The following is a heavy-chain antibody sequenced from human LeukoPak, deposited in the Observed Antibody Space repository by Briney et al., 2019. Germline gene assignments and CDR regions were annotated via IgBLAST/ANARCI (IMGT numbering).Heavy chain of an antibody. D-gene: IGHD6-19*01. Sequence: GGSLRLSCAASGFTFSGYAMSWVRQAPGKGLEWVSAISGSGGSTYYADSVKGRFTISRDNSKNTLYLQMNSLRAEDTAVYYCAKDKRSGWYWRYWGQGTLVTVSS. CDR2: ISGSGGST. J-gene: IGHJ4*02. V-gene: IGHV3-23*01. CDR3: AKDKRSGWYWRY. CDR1: GFTFSGYA.